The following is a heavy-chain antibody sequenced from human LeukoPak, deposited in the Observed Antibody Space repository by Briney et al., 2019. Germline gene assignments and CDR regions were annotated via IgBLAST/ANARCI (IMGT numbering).Heavy chain of an antibody. V-gene: IGHV3-7*01. CDR2: INPAGSDR. J-gene: IGHJ4*02. D-gene: IGHD4/OR15-4a*01. CDR3: ARVGTGLWQKYYFDY. Sequence: SGGSLRLSCIASGFTFGSFHMTWVRQAPGKGLEWVAHINPAGSDRFYVDSVKGRFTIFRDNAKNSLYLQMSSPRAEDTAVYYCARVGTGLWQKYYFDYWGQGTLVTVSS. CDR1: GFTFGSFH.